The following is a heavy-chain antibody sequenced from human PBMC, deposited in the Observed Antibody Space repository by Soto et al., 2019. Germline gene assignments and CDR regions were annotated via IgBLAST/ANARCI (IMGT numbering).Heavy chain of an antibody. D-gene: IGHD6-13*01. V-gene: IGHV5-51*01. CDR1: GYSFTSYW. J-gene: IGHJ3*02. CDR2: IYPGDSDT. Sequence: PGESRKISCKGSGYSFTSYWIGWVRQMPGKGLEWMGIIYPGDSDTRYSPSFQGQVTISADKSISTAYLQWSSLKASDTAMYYCARKTAADTHAFDIWGQGTMVTVSS. CDR3: ARKTAADTHAFDI.